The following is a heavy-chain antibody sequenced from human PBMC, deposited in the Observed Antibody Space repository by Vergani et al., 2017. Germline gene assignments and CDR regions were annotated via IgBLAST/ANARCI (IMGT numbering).Heavy chain of an antibody. D-gene: IGHD3-10*01. CDR3: ARDYLDFSGSGSPYYFDH. J-gene: IGHJ4*02. CDR2: IASSDTTA. Sequence: QVQLVESGGGLVKPGASLRLSCTASGFFFSDYYMSWLRQAPGKGLEWISYIASSDTTAYYADSVKGRFTISRDNAKNSLYLEMNSLRAEDTAVYYCARDYLDFSGSGSPYYFDHWGQGTQVTVSS. V-gene: IGHV3-11*04. CDR1: GFFFSDYY.